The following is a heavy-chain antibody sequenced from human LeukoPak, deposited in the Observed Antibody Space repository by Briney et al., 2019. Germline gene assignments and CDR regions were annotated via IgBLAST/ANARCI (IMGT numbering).Heavy chain of an antibody. CDR2: MNPNSGNT. J-gene: IGHJ6*03. CDR3: ARGTSNYDFWSGYYFDYYYYYMDV. V-gene: IGHV1-8*01. Sequence: ASVKVSCKASGYTFTSYDINWVRQATGQGLEWMGWMNPNSGNTGYAQKFQGRVTMTRNTSISTAYMELSSLRSEDTAVYYCARGTSNYDFWSGYYFDYYYYYMDVWGKGTTVTVSS. CDR1: GYTFTSYD. D-gene: IGHD3-3*01.